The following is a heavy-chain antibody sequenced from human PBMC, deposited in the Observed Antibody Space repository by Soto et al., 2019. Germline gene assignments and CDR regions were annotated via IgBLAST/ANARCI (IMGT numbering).Heavy chain of an antibody. CDR1: GFTFSDYY. D-gene: IGHD2-2*01. CDR3: AGLHYSTNSCLYYYYLDF. CDR2: ISGGGGTI. J-gene: IGHJ6*03. V-gene: IGHV3-11*01. Sequence: QLVESGGGLVKPGGSLRLSCAASGFTFSDYYMSWIRQAPGKGLEWVSYISGGGGTIYYADSVKGRFTISRDNARNSLYLKITKPRAEATAVYFCAGLHYSTNSCLYYYYLDFWGRGTPVTVSS.